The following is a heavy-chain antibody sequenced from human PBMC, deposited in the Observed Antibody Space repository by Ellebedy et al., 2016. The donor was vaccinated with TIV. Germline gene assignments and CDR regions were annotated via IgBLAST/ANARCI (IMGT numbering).Heavy chain of an antibody. CDR1: GVSMTNTIYF. J-gene: IGHJ4*02. D-gene: IGHD6-25*01. Sequence: MPSETLSLTCTVSGVSMTNTIYFWGWVRQPPGKGLEWIGSVHYSGSTYFNPSLKSRVTISVDSSNNQFSLRLTSMTAADAAVYYCARDHPVSAATKEGYFDSWGQGTLVAVSS. CDR2: VHYSGST. V-gene: IGHV4-39*07. CDR3: ARDHPVSAATKEGYFDS.